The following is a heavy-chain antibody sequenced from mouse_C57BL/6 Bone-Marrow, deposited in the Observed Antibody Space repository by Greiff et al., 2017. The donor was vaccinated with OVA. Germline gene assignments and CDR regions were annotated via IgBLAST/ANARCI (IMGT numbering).Heavy chain of an antibody. D-gene: IGHD2-3*01. CDR3: ARSDLSRRAMDY. CDR2: IYPGGGYT. V-gene: IGHV1-63*01. Sequence: VQLKESGAELVRPGTSVKMSCKASGYTFTNYWIGWAKQRPGHGLERIGDIYPGGGYTNYNEKFKGKATLTADKSSSTAYMQFSSLTSEDSAIYYCARSDLSRRAMDYWGQGTSVTVSS. CDR1: GYTFTNYW. J-gene: IGHJ4*01.